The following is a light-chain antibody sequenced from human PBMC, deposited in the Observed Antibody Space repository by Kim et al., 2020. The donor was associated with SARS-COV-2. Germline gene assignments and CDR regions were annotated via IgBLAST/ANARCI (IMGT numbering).Light chain of an antibody. CDR1: SIGSKS. Sequence: PGKTARVACGGNSIGSKSVHWYQQKAGQAPLLVISYDSDRPSGIPERFSGSNSGNTATLTISRVEAGDEADYYCQVWDSSSDHRVVFGGGTKVTVL. J-gene: IGLJ2*01. CDR2: YDS. V-gene: IGLV3-21*04. CDR3: QVWDSSSDHRVV.